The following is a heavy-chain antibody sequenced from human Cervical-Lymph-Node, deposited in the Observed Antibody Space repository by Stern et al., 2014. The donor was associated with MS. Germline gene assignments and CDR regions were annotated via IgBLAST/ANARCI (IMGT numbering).Heavy chain of an antibody. CDR1: GFSVTTAGVG. J-gene: IGHJ4*02. CDR2: IYWDDDK. V-gene: IGHV2-5*02. Sequence: QVTLRESGPTLVKPTQTVTLTCTLSGFSVTTAGVGVGWIRQPPGKALEWLALIYWDDDKLYRPSFKNRLAITKDNSKNQVVLTMTNVDPVDTATYYCAHSRVKYCRGGTCYSSLFDYWGQGTLVTVSS. D-gene: IGHD2-15*01. CDR3: AHSRVKYCRGGTCYSSLFDY.